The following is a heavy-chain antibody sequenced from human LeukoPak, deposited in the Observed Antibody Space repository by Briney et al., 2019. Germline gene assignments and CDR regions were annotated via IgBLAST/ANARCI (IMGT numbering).Heavy chain of an antibody. Sequence: GGSLRLSCAASGFTFSTSWMHWDRQAPGKGLVWVSRIKSDGSTTTYADSVKGRFTISRDNAKNTLFLQMNSLRAEDTAVYYCASGSFCTNGVCYKGFDYWGQGTLVSVSS. V-gene: IGHV3-74*01. CDR3: ASGSFCTNGVCYKGFDY. D-gene: IGHD2-8*01. CDR2: IKSDGSTT. CDR1: GFTFSTSW. J-gene: IGHJ4*02.